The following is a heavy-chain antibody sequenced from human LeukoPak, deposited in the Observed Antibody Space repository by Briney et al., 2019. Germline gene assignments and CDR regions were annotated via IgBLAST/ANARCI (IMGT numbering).Heavy chain of an antibody. V-gene: IGHV1-2*02. Sequence: ASVKVSCKASGYTFTGYYMHWVRQAPGQGLEWMGWINPNSGGTNYAQKFQGRVTMTRDTSISTAYMELSRLRSDDTAVYYCAREWLGYCSSTSCSGFDHWGQGTLVTVSS. J-gene: IGHJ4*02. D-gene: IGHD2-2*01. CDR2: INPNSGGT. CDR3: AREWLGYCSSTSCSGFDH. CDR1: GYTFTGYY.